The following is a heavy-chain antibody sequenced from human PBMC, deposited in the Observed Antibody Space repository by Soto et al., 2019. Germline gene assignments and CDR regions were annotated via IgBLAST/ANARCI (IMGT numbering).Heavy chain of an antibody. D-gene: IGHD2-21*02. CDR2: IYHNGRT. CDR1: GYSITNGYF. V-gene: IGHV4-38-2*01. Sequence: XESLSLPCAVSGYSITNGYFWGWIRQAPGKGLEWIGSIYHNGRTYYNPSLRSRVTISLDTSKNQFSLKLSSVTAEDTAVYYCARGGDIAVVTSNFPDYWGQGTLVTVS. CDR3: ARGGDIAVVTSNFPDY. J-gene: IGHJ4*02.